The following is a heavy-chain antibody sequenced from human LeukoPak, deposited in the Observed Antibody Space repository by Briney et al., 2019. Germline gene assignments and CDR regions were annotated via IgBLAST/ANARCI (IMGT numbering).Heavy chain of an antibody. V-gene: IGHV4-30-2*01. CDR3: ARGAGPPYYSGMDV. Sequence: PSETLSLTCTVSGGSISSGGYYWSWIRQPPGKGLEWIGYIYHSGSTSYNPSLKSRVTISVDTSKNQFSLKLSSVTAADTAVYYCARGAGPPYYSGMDVWGKGPTVTVSS. J-gene: IGHJ6*04. CDR2: IYHSGST. CDR1: GGSISSGGYY.